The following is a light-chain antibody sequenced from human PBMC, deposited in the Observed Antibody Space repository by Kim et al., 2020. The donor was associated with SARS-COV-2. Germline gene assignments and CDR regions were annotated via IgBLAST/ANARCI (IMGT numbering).Light chain of an antibody. Sequence: IVLTQSPGTLSLSPGERATLSCRASQSVSSSYLAWYQQKPGQAPRLLLYGASSRATGIPDRFRGRGSGTDFTLTISRLEPEDFAVYYCQQYGSSLWTFGQGNKVDIK. CDR2: GAS. V-gene: IGKV3-20*01. CDR1: QSVSSSY. CDR3: QQYGSSLWT. J-gene: IGKJ1*01.